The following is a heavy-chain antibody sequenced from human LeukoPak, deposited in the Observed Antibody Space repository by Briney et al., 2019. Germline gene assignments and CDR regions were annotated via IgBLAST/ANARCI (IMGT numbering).Heavy chain of an antibody. V-gene: IGHV4-39*07. J-gene: IGHJ6*03. CDR2: IFYTGST. CDR1: SGSISTSNYY. CDR3: ARTTEGGYSYGYFYYYYMDV. Sequence: SETLSLTCTVSSGSISTSNYYWGWVRQPPGKALEWIGNIFYTGSTYYSPSLKSRVTISLDTSRNQFSLRLNSVTAADTAVYYCARTTEGGYSYGYFYYYYMDVWGKGTTVTISS. D-gene: IGHD5-18*01.